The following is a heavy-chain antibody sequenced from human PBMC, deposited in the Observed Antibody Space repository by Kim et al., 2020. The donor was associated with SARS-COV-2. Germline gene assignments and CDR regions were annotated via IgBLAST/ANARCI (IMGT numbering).Heavy chain of an antibody. Sequence: GGSLRLSCAAPGFTFSSYWMSWVRQAPGKGLEWVANIKQDGSEKYYVDSVKGRFTISRDNAKNSLYLQMNSLRAEDTAVYYCARDQYYDILTGQTHYYYYYGMDVWGQGTTVTVSS. CDR2: IKQDGSEK. V-gene: IGHV3-7*03. CDR3: ARDQYYDILTGQTHYYYYYGMDV. CDR1: GFTFSSYW. J-gene: IGHJ6*02. D-gene: IGHD3-9*01.